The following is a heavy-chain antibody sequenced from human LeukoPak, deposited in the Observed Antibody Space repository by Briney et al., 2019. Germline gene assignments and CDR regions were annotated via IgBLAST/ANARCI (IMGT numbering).Heavy chain of an antibody. CDR1: GYTFTGYY. Sequence: GASVKVSCKASGYTFTGYYMHWVRQAPRQGLEWMGRINPNSGGTNYAQKFQGRVTMTRDTSISTAYMELSRLRSDDTAVYYCARGPSLRNFWSGYSLYYFDYWGQGTLVTVSS. CDR3: ARGPSLRNFWSGYSLYYFDY. D-gene: IGHD3-3*01. J-gene: IGHJ4*02. V-gene: IGHV1-2*06. CDR2: INPNSGGT.